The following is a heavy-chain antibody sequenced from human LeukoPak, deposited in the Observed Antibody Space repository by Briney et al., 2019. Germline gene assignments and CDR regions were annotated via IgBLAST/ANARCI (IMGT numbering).Heavy chain of an antibody. CDR3: AKDLSGHWCIDY. D-gene: IGHD2-8*02. CDR2: IFDDGETK. V-gene: IGHV3-30*18. CDR1: GFTFSNYY. Sequence: GGSLRLSCVASGFTFSNYYMHWVRQAPGKGLEGVAIIFDDGETKICAGSVCGRNTISTDKSKNTIFLHKNSMIEDDTAVYFYAKDLSGHWCIDYWGQGTLVTVSS. J-gene: IGHJ4*02.